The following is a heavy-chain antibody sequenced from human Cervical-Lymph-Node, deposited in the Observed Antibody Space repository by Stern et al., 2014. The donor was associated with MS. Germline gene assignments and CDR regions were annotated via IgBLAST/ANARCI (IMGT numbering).Heavy chain of an antibody. CDR1: GFSLSTSGMR. V-gene: IGHV2-70*04. CDR2: IDLGDDK. CDR3: ARTRRGYCSGGSCYIIFDY. D-gene: IGHD2-15*01. J-gene: IGHJ4*02. Sequence: QVTLKESGPALVKPTQTLTLTCTFSGFSLSTSGMRVSWIRQPPGKALEWLARIDLGDDKFYSTSLKTRLTISKDTSKNQVVLTMTNMDPVDTATYYCARTRRGYCSGGSCYIIFDYWGQGTLVTVSS.